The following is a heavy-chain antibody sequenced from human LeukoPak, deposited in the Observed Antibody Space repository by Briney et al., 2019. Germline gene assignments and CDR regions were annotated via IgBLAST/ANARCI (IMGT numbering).Heavy chain of an antibody. Sequence: GGSLRLSCTASGFTFGDYAMSWFRQAPGKGLEWVGFIRSKAYGGTTEYAASVKGRFTISRDDSKSIAYLQMNSLKTEDTAVYYCARVRLRGRFDYWGQGSLVTVSS. CDR2: IRSKAYGGTT. V-gene: IGHV3-49*03. CDR3: ARVRLRGRFDY. D-gene: IGHD3-10*01. CDR1: GFTFGDYA. J-gene: IGHJ4*02.